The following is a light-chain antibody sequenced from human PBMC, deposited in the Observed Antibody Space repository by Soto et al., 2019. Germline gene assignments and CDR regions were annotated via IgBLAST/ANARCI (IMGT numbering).Light chain of an antibody. Sequence: LVLTQSPGTLSLSPGERATLSCRASQSVSSSYLSWYHQKPGQAPRLLIYGASSRATGIPDRFSGSGSGTDFTLTISRLEPEDFAVYYCQQYGSSPSTFGQGTKVDIK. V-gene: IGKV3-20*01. J-gene: IGKJ1*01. CDR1: QSVSSSY. CDR2: GAS. CDR3: QQYGSSPST.